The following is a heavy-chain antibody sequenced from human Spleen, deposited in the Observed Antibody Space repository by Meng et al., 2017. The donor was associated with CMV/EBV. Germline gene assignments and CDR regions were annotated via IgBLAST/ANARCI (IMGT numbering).Heavy chain of an antibody. Sequence: VDSFGSCGIRRAREAGVEWLSGIGGSGGSTYHADSVQGRFAISRNTSKNTLYLQMNSLRAEETAVYDWAKVKIGNYGAGSYYNWGQGTLVTVSS. CDR3: AKVKIGNYGAGSYYN. CDR2: IGGSGGST. CDR1: VDSFG. J-gene: IGHJ4*02. D-gene: IGHD3-10*01. V-gene: IGHV3-23*01.